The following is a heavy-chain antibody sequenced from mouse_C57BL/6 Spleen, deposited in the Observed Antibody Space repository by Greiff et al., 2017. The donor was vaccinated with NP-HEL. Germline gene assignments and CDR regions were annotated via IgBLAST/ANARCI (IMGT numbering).Heavy chain of an antibody. CDR1: GFTFSDYY. V-gene: IGHV5-16*01. CDR3: ARGVLYAMDY. CDR2: INYDGSST. J-gene: IGHJ4*01. Sequence: EVNVVESEGGLVQPGSSMKLSCTASGFTFSDYYMAWVRQVPEKGLEWVANINYDGSSTYYLDSLKSRFIISRDNAKNILYLQMSSLKSEDTATYYCARGVLYAMDYWGQGTSVTVSS.